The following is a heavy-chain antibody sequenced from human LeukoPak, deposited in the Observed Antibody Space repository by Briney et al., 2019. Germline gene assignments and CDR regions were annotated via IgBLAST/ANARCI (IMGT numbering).Heavy chain of an antibody. D-gene: IGHD3-10*01. CDR1: GFTFSSYW. J-gene: IGHJ4*02. CDR3: ARDSGPYYFDY. CDR2: IKQDGSEK. V-gene: IGHV3-7*01. Sequence: GGSLRLSCAASGFTFSSYWMSWVRQAPGKGLEWVANIKQDGSEKYYVDSVKGRFTISRDNAKNSLYLQMNSLRAEDTAVYYYARDSGPYYFDYWGQGTLVTVSS.